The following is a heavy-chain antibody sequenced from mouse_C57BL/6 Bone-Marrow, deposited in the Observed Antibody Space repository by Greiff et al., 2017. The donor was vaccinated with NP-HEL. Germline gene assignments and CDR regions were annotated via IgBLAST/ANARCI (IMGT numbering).Heavy chain of an antibody. V-gene: IGHV5-2*01. CDR2: INSYVGST. D-gene: IGHD2-1*01. CDR1: EYEFPSHD. J-gene: IGHJ3*01. CDR3: ARHGLLSAFAY. Sequence: EVQGVESGGGLVQPGESLKLSCESHEYEFPSHDMSWVRKTPEKRLELVAAINSYVGSTYSPDTMERRSIISRDNTNTTLYRQMSSIRSEDAALYYCARHGLLSAFAYWGQGTLVTVSA.